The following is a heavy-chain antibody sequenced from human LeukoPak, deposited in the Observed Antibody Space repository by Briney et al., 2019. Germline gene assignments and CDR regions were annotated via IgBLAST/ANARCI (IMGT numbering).Heavy chain of an antibody. J-gene: IGHJ6*02. D-gene: IGHD3-9*01. CDR3: ARGRGILTGGQPDYYYYGMDV. Sequence: SETLSLTCTVSGGSISSGDYYWSWIRQPPGKGLEWIGYIYYSGSTYYNPSLKSRVTISVDTSKNQFSLKLSSVTAADTAVYYCARGRGILTGGQPDYYYYGMDVWGQGTTVTVSS. V-gene: IGHV4-30-4*01. CDR2: IYYSGST. CDR1: GGSISSGDYY.